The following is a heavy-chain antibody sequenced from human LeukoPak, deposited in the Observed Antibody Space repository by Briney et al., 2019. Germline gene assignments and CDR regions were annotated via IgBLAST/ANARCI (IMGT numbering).Heavy chain of an antibody. CDR2: ITGSSSYI. D-gene: IGHD6-6*01. V-gene: IGHV3-21*01. CDR3: ASGFSSSFYFYG. CDR1: GFTFSTYY. J-gene: IGHJ4*02. Sequence: PGGSLRLSCAASGFTFSTYYMSWVRQAPGKGLEWVSFITGSSSYIYYTYSKSGLFTICEDNTKKSLLQQMSMMGDEAAAYYCWASGFSSSFYFYGWGKGTLVSV.